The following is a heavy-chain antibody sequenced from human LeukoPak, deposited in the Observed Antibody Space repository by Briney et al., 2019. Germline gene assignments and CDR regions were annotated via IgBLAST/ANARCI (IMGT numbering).Heavy chain of an antibody. V-gene: IGHV1-69*04. Sequence: EASVKVSCKASGGTFSSYAITWVRQAPGQGLEWMRRIIPILGIANYAQKFQGRVTIIADKSTSTAYMELSSLRSEDTAVYYCARDLYSGHEGNAFDIWGQGTMATVSS. CDR3: ARDLYSGHEGNAFDI. J-gene: IGHJ3*02. D-gene: IGHD5-12*01. CDR1: GGTFSSYA. CDR2: IIPILGIA.